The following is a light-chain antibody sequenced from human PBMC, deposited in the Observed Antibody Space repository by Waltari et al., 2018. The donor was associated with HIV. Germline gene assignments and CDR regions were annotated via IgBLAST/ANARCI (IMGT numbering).Light chain of an antibody. CDR3: HSYDGSNWV. J-gene: IGLJ3*02. Sequence: NFMLTQPHPVPEPPRRPLTIPLTGSSGHLASHYHLLYRHRPGSAPTTVIYEDTKRPSGVPDRFSGSIASSSNSASLTISGLRTEDEADYYCHSYDGSNWVFGGGTKLTVL. CDR2: EDT. CDR1: SGHLASHY. V-gene: IGLV6-57*02.